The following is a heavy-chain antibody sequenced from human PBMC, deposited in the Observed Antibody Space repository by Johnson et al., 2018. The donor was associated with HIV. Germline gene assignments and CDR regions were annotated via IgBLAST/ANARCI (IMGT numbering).Heavy chain of an antibody. J-gene: IGHJ3*02. CDR3: AKDMGSSFRAFDI. V-gene: IGHV3-7*03. Sequence: VQLVESGGGLIQPGGSLRLSCAASGFTVSSNYMSWVRQAPGKGLEWVANIKQDGSEKHYVDSVKGRFTISRDNAKTSLYLQMNSLRAEDTALYYCAKDMGSSFRAFDIWGQGTMVTVSS. CDR2: IKQDGSEK. D-gene: IGHD6-6*01. CDR1: GFTVSSNY.